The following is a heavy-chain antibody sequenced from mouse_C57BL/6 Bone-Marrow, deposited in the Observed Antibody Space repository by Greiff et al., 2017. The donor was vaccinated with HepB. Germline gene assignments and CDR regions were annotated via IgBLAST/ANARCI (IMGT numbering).Heavy chain of an antibody. J-gene: IGHJ2*01. CDR1: GFTFSSYA. D-gene: IGHD1-1*01. CDR2: ISDGGSYT. CDR3: ARDYYGSRMGY. V-gene: IGHV5-4*03. Sequence: EVKLEESGGGLVKPGGSLKLSCAASGFTFSSYAMSWVRQTPEKRLEWVATISDGGSYTYYPDNVKGRFTISRDNAKNNLYLQMSHLKSEDTAMYYCARDYYGSRMGYWGQGTTLTVSS.